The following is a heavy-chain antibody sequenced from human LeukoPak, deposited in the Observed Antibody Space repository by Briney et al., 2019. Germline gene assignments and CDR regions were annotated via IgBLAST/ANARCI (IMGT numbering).Heavy chain of an antibody. CDR3: ARGGESWFDP. CDR2: ISSSSSYI. V-gene: IGHV3-21*01. J-gene: IGHJ5*02. Sequence: GGSLRLSCAASGFTFSNYWMHWVRQAPGKGLEWVSSISSSSSYIYYADSVKGRFTISRDNAKNSLYLQINSLRAEDTAVYYCARGGESWFDPWGQGTLVTVSS. D-gene: IGHD7-27*01. CDR1: GFTFSNYW.